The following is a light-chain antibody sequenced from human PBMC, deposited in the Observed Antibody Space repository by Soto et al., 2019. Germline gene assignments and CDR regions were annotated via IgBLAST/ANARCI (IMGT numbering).Light chain of an antibody. CDR1: QIVSSY. CDR2: DAS. Sequence: EIVWTQSPATLSLSPGERATLSCTASQIVSSYLAWYQQKPGQAPRLLIYDASNRATGIPARFSGSGSGTDFTLTISSLEPEDFAVYYCQQRSNWPPITFGQGTRMEIK. CDR3: QQRSNWPPIT. J-gene: IGKJ5*01. V-gene: IGKV3-11*01.